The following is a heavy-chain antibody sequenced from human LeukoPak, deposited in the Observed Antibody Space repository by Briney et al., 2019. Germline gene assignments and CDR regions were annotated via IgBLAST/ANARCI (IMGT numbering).Heavy chain of an antibody. CDR3: ASRSGSYYDSSGLNWFDP. CDR1: GYTFTSYG. D-gene: IGHD3-22*01. Sequence: ASVKVSCKASGYTFTSYGISWVRQAPGQGLEWMGWISAYNGNTNYAQKLQGRVTMTTDTSTSTAYMELSSLRSEDTAVYYCASRSGSYYDSSGLNWFDPWGQGTLVTVSS. J-gene: IGHJ5*02. CDR2: ISAYNGNT. V-gene: IGHV1-18*01.